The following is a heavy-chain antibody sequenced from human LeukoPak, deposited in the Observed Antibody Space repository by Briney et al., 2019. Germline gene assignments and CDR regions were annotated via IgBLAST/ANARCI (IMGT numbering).Heavy chain of an antibody. J-gene: IGHJ4*02. Sequence: GGSLRLSCAASGFTFSSYWMHWVRQAPGKGLVWVSHINTDGRSTGHADSVKGRFAISRDNAKNTLYLQMNSLRAEDTAVYYCARPSAAGPYFDYWGQGTLVTVSS. CDR2: INTDGRST. CDR1: GFTFSSYW. D-gene: IGHD6-13*01. CDR3: ARPSAAGPYFDY. V-gene: IGHV3-74*01.